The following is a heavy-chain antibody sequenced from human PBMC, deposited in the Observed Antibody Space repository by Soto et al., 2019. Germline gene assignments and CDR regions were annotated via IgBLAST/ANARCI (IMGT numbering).Heavy chain of an antibody. CDR3: ARDKVGGYDFDY. Sequence: GGSLRLSCAASGFTFGDYGMSWVRQAPGKGLEWVSGINWNGGSTGYADSVKGRFTISRDNAKNSLYLQMNSLRAEDTALYYCARDKVGGYDFDYWGQGTLVTVSS. D-gene: IGHD5-12*01. V-gene: IGHV3-20*04. CDR1: GFTFGDYG. J-gene: IGHJ4*02. CDR2: INWNGGST.